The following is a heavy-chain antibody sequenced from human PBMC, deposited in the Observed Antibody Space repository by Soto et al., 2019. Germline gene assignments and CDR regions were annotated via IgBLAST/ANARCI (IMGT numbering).Heavy chain of an antibody. V-gene: IGHV4-39*01. D-gene: IGHD4-17*01. J-gene: IGHJ2*01. CDR1: GGSISSSSYY. Sequence: SETLSLTCNVSGGSISSSSYYWGWIRQPPGKGLEWIGSIYYSGSTYYNPSLKSRVTISVDTSKNQFSLKLSSVTAADTAVYYCARPYDYGVKWYFDLWGRGTLVTVSS. CDR2: IYYSGST. CDR3: ARPYDYGVKWYFDL.